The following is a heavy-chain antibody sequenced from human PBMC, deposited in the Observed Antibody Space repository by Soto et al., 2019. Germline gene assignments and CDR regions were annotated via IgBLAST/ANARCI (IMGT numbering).Heavy chain of an antibody. D-gene: IGHD2-2*02. CDR2: ISGSGGST. CDR3: AKHLKPYCSSTSRYKYYYYGMDV. CDR1: GFTFSSYA. J-gene: IGHJ6*02. V-gene: IGHV3-23*01. Sequence: HPGGSLRLSCAASGFTFSSYAMSWVRQAPGKGLEWVSAISGSGGSTYYADSVKGRFTISRDNSKNTLYLQMNSLRAEDTAVYYCAKHLKPYCSSTSRYKYYYYGMDVWGQGTTVTVSS.